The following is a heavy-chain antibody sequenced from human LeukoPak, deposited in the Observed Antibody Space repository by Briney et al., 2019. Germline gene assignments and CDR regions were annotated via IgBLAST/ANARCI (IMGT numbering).Heavy chain of an antibody. J-gene: IGHJ6*02. V-gene: IGHV1-69*04. CDR3: ARAKGKAGRYGMDV. CDR2: IIPILGIA. CDR1: GGTFSSYA. Sequence: SVKVSCKASGGTFSSYAISWVRQAPGQGLEWMGRIIPILGIANYAQKFQGRVTITADKSTSTAYMELSSLRSEDTAVYYCARAKGKAGRYGMDVWGQGTTVIVSS.